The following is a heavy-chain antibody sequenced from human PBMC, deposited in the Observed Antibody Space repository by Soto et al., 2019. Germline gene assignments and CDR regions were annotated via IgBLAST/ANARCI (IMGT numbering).Heavy chain of an antibody. CDR2: IYYSGIT. J-gene: IGHJ6*02. D-gene: IGHD3-10*01. Sequence: PLETLSLTCTVSGRPIRNGGCCWSWKHQHPRKGIERNGDIYYSGITYYNPPLKSLVTISVDTSKNQFSLKLSSVTAADTAVYYCAINGASGGDGTWALEPYYYYYPGMDVRGQGPTLTVSS. CDR1: GRPIRNGGCC. CDR3: AINGASGGDGTWALEPYYYYYPGMDV. V-gene: IGHV4-39*01.